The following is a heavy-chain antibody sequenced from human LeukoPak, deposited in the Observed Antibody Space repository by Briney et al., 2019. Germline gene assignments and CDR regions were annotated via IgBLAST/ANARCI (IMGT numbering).Heavy chain of an antibody. CDR1: GGTFSSYA. Sequence: ASVKVSCKASGGTFSSYAISWVRQAPGQGLEWMGWMNPNSGNTGYAQKFQGRVTMTRNTSISTAYMELSSLRSEDTAVYYCARGPPSGYYDSSGSWYYFDYWGQGTLVTVSS. V-gene: IGHV1-8*02. CDR3: ARGPPSGYYDSSGSWYYFDY. D-gene: IGHD3-22*01. J-gene: IGHJ4*02. CDR2: MNPNSGNT.